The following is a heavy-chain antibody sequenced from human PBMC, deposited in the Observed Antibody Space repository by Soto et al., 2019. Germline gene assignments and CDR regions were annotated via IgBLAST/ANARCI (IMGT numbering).Heavy chain of an antibody. V-gene: IGHV2-5*02. CDR2: IYWDDDK. CDR3: AHANEPLDYYGSGSFDY. D-gene: IGHD3-10*01. J-gene: IGHJ4*02. Sequence: QITLKESGPPLVKPTQTLTLTCTFSGFSLSTSGVGVGWIRQPPGKALEWLALIYWDDDKRYSPSLKSRLTITKXXSXNXXVLTMTNTDPVDTATSYCAHANEPLDYYGSGSFDYWGQGTLVTVSS. CDR1: GFSLSTSGVG.